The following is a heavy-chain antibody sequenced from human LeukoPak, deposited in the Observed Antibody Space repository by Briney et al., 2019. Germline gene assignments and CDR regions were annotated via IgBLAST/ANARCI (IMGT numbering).Heavy chain of an antibody. D-gene: IGHD5-18*01. CDR3: ARGGSDTAMAHDY. CDR2: INRDGSRT. CDR1: GFTFSNHW. Sequence: GGSLRLSCAASGFTFSNHWMHWVRQAPGKGLLWVSRINRDGSRTDYADSVKGRFTISRDDVKNTLYLQVNSLRAEDTAVYFCARGGSDTAMAHDYWGQGTLVTVSS. V-gene: IGHV3-74*01. J-gene: IGHJ4*02.